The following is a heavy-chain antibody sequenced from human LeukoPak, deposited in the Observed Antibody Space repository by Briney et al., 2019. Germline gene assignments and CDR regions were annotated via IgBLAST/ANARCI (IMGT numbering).Heavy chain of an antibody. D-gene: IGHD3-22*01. V-gene: IGHV3-7*01. CDR1: GFTFSSYA. CDR3: ASSHYYDGPGMDV. J-gene: IGHJ6*02. Sequence: PGGSLRLSCAASGFTFSSYAMHWVRQAPGKGLEWVANIKEDGSERYCVDSVKGRFIITRDNAEKALYLEMNSLRAEDTAVYYCASSHYYDGPGMDVWGQGTTVTVSS. CDR2: IKEDGSER.